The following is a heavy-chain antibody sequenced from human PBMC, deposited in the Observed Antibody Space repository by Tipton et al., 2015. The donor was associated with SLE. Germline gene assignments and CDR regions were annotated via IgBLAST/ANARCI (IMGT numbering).Heavy chain of an antibody. Sequence: SLRLSCAASGFTFSSYSMNWVRQAPGKGLEWVSSISSSSSYIYYADSVKGRFTISRDNAKNSLYLQMNSLRAEDTAVYYCARDYCDYEGYYFDYWGQGTLVTVSS. D-gene: IGHD4-17*01. CDR1: GFTFSSYS. CDR2: ISSSSSYI. V-gene: IGHV3-21*01. CDR3: ARDYCDYEGYYFDY. J-gene: IGHJ4*02.